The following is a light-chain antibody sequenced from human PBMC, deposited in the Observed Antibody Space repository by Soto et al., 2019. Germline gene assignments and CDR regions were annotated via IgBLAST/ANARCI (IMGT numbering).Light chain of an antibody. J-gene: IGKJ1*01. V-gene: IGKV1-8*01. Sequence: AIRMTQSPSSFSASTGDRVTITCRASQGISSYLAWYQQKPGKAPKLLIYAASTLQSGVPSRFSGSGSGTDYLHIISCLQAEDFATYYCKKYNSAPPWTFGQGTKVEI. CDR2: AAS. CDR1: QGISSY. CDR3: KKYNSAPPWT.